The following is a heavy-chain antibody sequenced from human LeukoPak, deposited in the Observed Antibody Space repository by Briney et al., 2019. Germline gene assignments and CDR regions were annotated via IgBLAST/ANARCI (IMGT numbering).Heavy chain of an antibody. CDR1: GFTFSSYA. D-gene: IGHD4-23*01. CDR2: IGRNGGDI. V-gene: IGHV3-23*01. Sequence: PGGSLRLSCVASGFTFSSYAMTWVRQAPGKGLEWVSVIGRNGGDIQCADSVKGRFTISRDNSKNTLYLQMNSLRAEDTAVYYCAKYAPPTTVVTRFFDYWGQGTLVTVSS. CDR3: AKYAPPTTVVTRFFDY. J-gene: IGHJ4*02.